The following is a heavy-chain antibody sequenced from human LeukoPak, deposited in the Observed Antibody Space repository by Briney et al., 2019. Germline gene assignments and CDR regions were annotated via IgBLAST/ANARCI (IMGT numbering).Heavy chain of an antibody. V-gene: IGHV3-66*01. J-gene: IGHJ5*02. CDR3: ARGQGSGSYYNIGWFDP. CDR2: IYSGGST. D-gene: IGHD3-10*01. CDR1: GFTVSSNY. Sequence: GGSLRLSCAASGFTVSSNYMSWVRQAPGKGLEWVSVIYSGGSTYYADSVKGRFTISRDNSKNTLYLQMNSLRAEDTAVYYCARGQGSGSYYNIGWFDPWGQGTLVTVSS.